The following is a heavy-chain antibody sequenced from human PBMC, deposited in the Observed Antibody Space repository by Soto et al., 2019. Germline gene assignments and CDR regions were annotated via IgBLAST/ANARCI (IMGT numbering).Heavy chain of an antibody. CDR2: INHSGST. V-gene: IGHV4-34*01. J-gene: IGHJ4*02. CDR3: AGASDCGGDCYSDY. D-gene: IGHD2-21*02. CDR1: GGSFSGYY. Sequence: TSETLSLTCAVYGGSFSGYYWSWIRQPPGKGLEWIGEINHSGSTNYNPSLKSRVTISVDTSKNQFSLKLSSVTAADTAVYYCAGASDCGGDCYSDYWGQGTLVTVSS.